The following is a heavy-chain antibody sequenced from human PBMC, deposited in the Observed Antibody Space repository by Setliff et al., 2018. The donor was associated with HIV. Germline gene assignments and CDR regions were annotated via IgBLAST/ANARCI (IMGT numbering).Heavy chain of an antibody. CDR1: GESFNTYF. Sequence: SETLSLTCAVYGESFNTYFWSWIRQPPGKGLEWIGQINHSGSTNYNPSLRSRVTISIGTSKNQFSLKLSSVTAADTAAYYCATGLIMAPDYWGQGSLVTVSS. CDR2: INHSGST. V-gene: IGHV4-34*01. CDR3: ATGLIMAPDY. J-gene: IGHJ4*02. D-gene: IGHD2-8*01.